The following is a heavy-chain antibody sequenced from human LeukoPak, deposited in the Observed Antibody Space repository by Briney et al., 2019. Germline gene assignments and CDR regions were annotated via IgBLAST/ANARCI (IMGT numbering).Heavy chain of an antibody. CDR3: ARATSIYYMDV. V-gene: IGHV4-61*01. CDR1: GGSISSSSYY. CDR2: IYYSGST. J-gene: IGHJ6*03. Sequence: SEILSLTCTVSGGSISSSSYYWSWIRQPPGKGLEWIGYIYYSGSTNYNPSLKSRVTISVDTSKNQFSLKLSSVTAADTAVYYCARATSIYYMDVWGKGTTVTVSS.